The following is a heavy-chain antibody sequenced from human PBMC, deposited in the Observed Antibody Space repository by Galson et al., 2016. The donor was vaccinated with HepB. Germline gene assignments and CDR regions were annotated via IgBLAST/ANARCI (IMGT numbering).Heavy chain of an antibody. CDR3: VKESPVRGNHFEY. D-gene: IGHD3-16*01. V-gene: IGHV3-33*06. CDR1: GFSLNSYV. CDR2: VWYDGSKK. J-gene: IGHJ4*02. Sequence: SLRLSCAASGFSLNSYVMHWVRQAPGKGLEWAAVVWYDGSKKYYADSVKGRFTISRDISKNTLYLQMNNLRVEDTAVYYCVKESPVRGNHFEYWGQGTLVTVSS.